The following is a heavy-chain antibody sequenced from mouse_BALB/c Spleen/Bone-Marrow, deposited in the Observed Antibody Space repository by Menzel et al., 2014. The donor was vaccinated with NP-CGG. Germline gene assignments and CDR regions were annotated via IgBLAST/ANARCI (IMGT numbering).Heavy chain of an antibody. Sequence: EVQLQQSGGDLVKPGGSLKLSCAASGFTFSSYGMSWVRQTPDKRLEWVATISSGGSYTHYPDSVKGRFTISRDNAKNTLYLQMSSLKSEDTAMYYCARPTTVVATGGSFDYWGQGTTLTVSS. J-gene: IGHJ2*01. CDR1: GFTFSSYG. D-gene: IGHD1-1*01. V-gene: IGHV5-6*01. CDR2: ISSGGSYT. CDR3: ARPTTVVATGGSFDY.